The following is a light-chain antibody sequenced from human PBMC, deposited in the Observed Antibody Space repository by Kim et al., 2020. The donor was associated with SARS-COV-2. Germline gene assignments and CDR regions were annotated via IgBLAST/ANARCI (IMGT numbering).Light chain of an antibody. Sequence: QSVLTQPASVSGSPGQSITISCTGTSSDVGGYNYVSWYQQHPGKAPKLMIYDVTDRPSGVSARFSGSKSGNTASLTISGLQAEDEADYYCCSFTSSSTWVFGGGTQLTVL. V-gene: IGLV2-14*03. CDR2: DVT. CDR1: SSDVGGYNY. CDR3: CSFTSSSTWV. J-gene: IGLJ3*02.